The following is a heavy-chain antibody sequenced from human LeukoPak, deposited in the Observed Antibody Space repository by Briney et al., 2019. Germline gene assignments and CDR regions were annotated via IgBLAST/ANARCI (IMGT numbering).Heavy chain of an antibody. CDR2: ISSSSSYI. CDR1: GFTFSSYE. D-gene: IGHD1-26*01. J-gene: IGHJ4*02. Sequence: GGSLRLSCAASGFTFSSYEMNWVRQAPGKGLEWVSSISSSSSYIYYADSVKGRFTISRDNAKNSLYLQMNSLRAEDTAVYYCAREDEVGATLGIDYWGQGTLVTVSS. V-gene: IGHV3-21*01. CDR3: AREDEVGATLGIDY.